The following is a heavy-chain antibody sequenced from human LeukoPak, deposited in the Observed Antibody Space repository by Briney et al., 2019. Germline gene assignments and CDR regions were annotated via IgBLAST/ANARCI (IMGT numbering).Heavy chain of an antibody. J-gene: IGHJ3*02. V-gene: IGHV4-59*01. CDR3: ARDEGGSAFDI. D-gene: IGHD3-16*01. CDR1: GGSISSYY. CDR2: IYYSGST. Sequence: SETLSLTCTVSGGSISSYYWSWLRQPPGKGLEWIGYIYYSGSTNYNPSLKSRVTISVDTSKNQFSLKLSSVTAADTAVYYCARDEGGSAFDIWGQGTMVTVSS.